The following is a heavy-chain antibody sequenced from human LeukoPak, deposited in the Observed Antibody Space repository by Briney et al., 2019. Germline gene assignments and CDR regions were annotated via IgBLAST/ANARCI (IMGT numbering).Heavy chain of an antibody. V-gene: IGHV1-69*05. CDR3: ARDQEGFDY. CDR1: GGTYSSYA. Sequence: ASVNVSCKVSGGTYSSYAISWVRQAPAQGLEWMGGIIPIFGTANYAQTFQGRVTVTRDTSTSTVHMELSGLRSEDTAVYYCARDQEGFDYWGQGTLVTVSS. CDR2: IIPIFGTA. J-gene: IGHJ4*02.